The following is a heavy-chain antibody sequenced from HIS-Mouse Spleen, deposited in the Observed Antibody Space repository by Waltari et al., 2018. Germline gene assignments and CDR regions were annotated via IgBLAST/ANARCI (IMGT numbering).Heavy chain of an antibody. CDR2: IYYSGST. J-gene: IGHJ4*02. D-gene: IGHD6-19*01. CDR1: GGSISSSSYY. Sequence: QLQLQESGPGLVKPSETLSLTCTVSGGSISSSSYYWGWIRQPPGKGLEWIGSIYYSGSTYYNPSLNSRVTISVDTSKNQFSLKRSSVTATDTAVYYCARRRGWFDYWGQGTLVTVSS. CDR3: ARRRGWFDY. V-gene: IGHV4-39*01.